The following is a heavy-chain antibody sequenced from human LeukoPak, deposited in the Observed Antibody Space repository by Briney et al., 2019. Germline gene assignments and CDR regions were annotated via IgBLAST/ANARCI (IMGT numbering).Heavy chain of an antibody. CDR3: AKVEPGYSSGSIDY. CDR2: ISYDGSTK. V-gene: IGHV3-30*18. Sequence: GGSLRLSCAASGFIFNYYGMYWVRQAPGKGLEWVAVISYDGSTKYYADSVKGRFTISRDNSKDTLYLQMNSLRAEDTAVYYCAKVEPGYSSGSIDYWARELWSPSPQ. CDR1: GFIFNYYG. D-gene: IGHD6-19*01. J-gene: IGHJ4*02.